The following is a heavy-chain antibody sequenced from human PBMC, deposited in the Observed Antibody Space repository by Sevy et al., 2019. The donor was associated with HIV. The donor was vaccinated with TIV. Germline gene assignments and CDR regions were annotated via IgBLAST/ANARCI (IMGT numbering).Heavy chain of an antibody. J-gene: IGHJ4*02. CDR3: ARDQFESAHSSPYYDFWSGYYKPGDY. Sequence: GGSLRLSCAASGLTFSSYAMHWVRQAPGKGLEWVAVISYDGSNKYYADSVKGRFTISRDNSKNTLYLQMNSLRAEDTAVYYCARDQFESAHSSPYYDFWSGYYKPGDYWGQGTLVTVSS. D-gene: IGHD3-3*01. CDR2: ISYDGSNK. CDR1: GLTFSSYA. V-gene: IGHV3-30-3*01.